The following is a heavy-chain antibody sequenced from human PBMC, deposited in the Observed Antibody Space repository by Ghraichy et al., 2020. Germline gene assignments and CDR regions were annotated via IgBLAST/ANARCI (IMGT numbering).Heavy chain of an antibody. J-gene: IGHJ4*02. CDR3: AKGEGDSGDYYFDY. CDR1: GGSVTAYY. V-gene: IGHV4-4*07. D-gene: IGHD4-17*01. CDR2: LSPSGSS. Sequence: SETLSLTCTVSGGSVTAYYWSWIRQPAGKGLEWIGRLSPSGSSSYNPSFKSRVTMSVDTSKNQFSLKLSSVTAADTAVYYCAKGEGDSGDYYFDYWGQGTLVTVSS.